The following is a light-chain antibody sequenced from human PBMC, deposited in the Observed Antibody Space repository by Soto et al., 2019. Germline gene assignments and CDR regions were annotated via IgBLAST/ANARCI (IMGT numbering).Light chain of an antibody. CDR1: QSVSSN. CDR2: GAS. CDR3: QQRLNWPRT. Sequence: EIVMTQSPGTLSVSPGERSTLSCLASQSVSSNLAWYQQKPCQAPRLLIYGASSRATGIPDRFSGSGSGTDFTLTISSLEPEDFAVYYCQQRLNWPRTFGQGTKVEIK. J-gene: IGKJ1*01. V-gene: IGKV3D-15*01.